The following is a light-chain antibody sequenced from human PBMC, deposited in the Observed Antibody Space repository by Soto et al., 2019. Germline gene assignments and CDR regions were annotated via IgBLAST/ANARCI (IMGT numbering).Light chain of an antibody. CDR1: QSVSSSY. Sequence: EIVLTQSPGTLSLSPGERATLSCRASQSVSSSYLAWYQQKPGQAPRLLIYDASSRATGIPDRFSGSGSGTDXXLXISXXEPEDFAVYYCQQYGSSPETFGQGTKVEIK. CDR2: DAS. V-gene: IGKV3-20*01. CDR3: QQYGSSPET. J-gene: IGKJ1*01.